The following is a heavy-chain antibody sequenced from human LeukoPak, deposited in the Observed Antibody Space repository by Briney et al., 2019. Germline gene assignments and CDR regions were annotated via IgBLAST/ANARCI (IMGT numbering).Heavy chain of an antibody. J-gene: IGHJ5*02. V-gene: IGHV3-30*19. CDR3: ARDPSLIVVVPAATTFDP. Sequence: GGSLRLSCAASGFTFSSSGMHWVRQAPGKGLEWVAVISYDGSNKYYADSVKGRFTISRDNSKNTLYLQMNSLRAEDTAVYYCARDPSLIVVVPAATTFDPWGQGTLVTVSS. D-gene: IGHD2-2*01. CDR2: ISYDGSNK. CDR1: GFTFSSSG.